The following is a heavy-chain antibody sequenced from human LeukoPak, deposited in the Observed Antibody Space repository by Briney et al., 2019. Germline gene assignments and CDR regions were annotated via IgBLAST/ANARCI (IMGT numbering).Heavy chain of an antibody. Sequence: ASVKVSCKASGYTFTSYVISWVRQAPGQGLEWMGWISAYNGNTNYAQKLQGRVTMTTDTSTSTAYMELRSLRSDDTAVYYCARQGYCSSTSCLELYFDYWGQGTLVTVSS. V-gene: IGHV1-18*01. D-gene: IGHD2-2*01. CDR1: GYTFTSYV. J-gene: IGHJ4*02. CDR2: ISAYNGNT. CDR3: ARQGYCSSTSCLELYFDY.